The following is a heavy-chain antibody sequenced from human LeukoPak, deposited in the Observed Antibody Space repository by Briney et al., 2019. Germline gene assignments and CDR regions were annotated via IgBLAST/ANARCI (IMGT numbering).Heavy chain of an antibody. CDR1: GGTFNSYA. CDR2: IIPIFGTT. J-gene: IGHJ4*02. Sequence: SVKVSCTASGGTFNSYAISWVRQAPGQGLEWMGGIIPIFGTTNYARKFRGRVTLTADKSTRTAYMELSSLRSEDTAVYYCARDNDPRDPPHFDYWGQGTLVTVSS. D-gene: IGHD3-16*01. V-gene: IGHV1-69*06. CDR3: ARDNDPRDPPHFDY.